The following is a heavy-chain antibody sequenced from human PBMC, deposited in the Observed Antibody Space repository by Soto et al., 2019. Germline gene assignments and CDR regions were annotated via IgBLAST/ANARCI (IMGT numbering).Heavy chain of an antibody. CDR2: IYYSGTT. CDR1: GGSVSSGGYY. D-gene: IGHD2-8*01. CDR3: ARRALPQCINGVCYKDGFWDY. Sequence: SETLSLTCTVSGGSVSSGGYYWSWIRQHPGTGLEWIGYIYYSGTTYFNPSLKSRASISLDTSKNEFSLKLTSVTAADTAVYYCARRALPQCINGVCYKDGFWDYWGQGALVTSPQ. V-gene: IGHV4-31*03. J-gene: IGHJ4*02.